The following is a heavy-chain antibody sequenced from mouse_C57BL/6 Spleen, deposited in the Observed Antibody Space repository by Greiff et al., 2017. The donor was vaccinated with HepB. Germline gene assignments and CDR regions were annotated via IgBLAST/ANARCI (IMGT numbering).Heavy chain of an antibody. J-gene: IGHJ3*01. CDR1: GYTFTSYW. V-gene: IGHV1-64*01. Sequence: QVQLQQPGAELVKPGASVKLSCKASGYTFTSYWMHWVKQRPGQGLEWIGMIHPNSGSTNYNEKFKSKATLTVDKSASTAYMQLSSLTSEDSAVYYCARGDTSGWFAYWGQGTLVTVSA. CDR2: IHPNSGST. CDR3: ARGDTSGWFAY.